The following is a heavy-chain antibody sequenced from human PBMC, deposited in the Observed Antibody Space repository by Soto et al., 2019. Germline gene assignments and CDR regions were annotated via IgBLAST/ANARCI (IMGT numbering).Heavy chain of an antibody. D-gene: IGHD2-2*01. CDR3: ASQPAVWPYNWFDP. CDR1: GFPFSNFE. J-gene: IGHJ5*02. CDR2: ISSSGSTI. V-gene: IGHV3-48*03. Sequence: LRLSCVASGFPFSNFEMNWVRQAPGKGLEWISYISSSGSTIYYADSVKGRFTISRDNAKNSLYLQMSSLRAEDTSLYYCASQPAVWPYNWFDPWGQGTLVTVSS.